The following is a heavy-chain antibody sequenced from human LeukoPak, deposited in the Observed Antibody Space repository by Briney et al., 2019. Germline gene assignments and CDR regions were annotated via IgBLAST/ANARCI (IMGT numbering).Heavy chain of an antibody. V-gene: IGHV1-8*01. CDR1: GYTFTSYD. CDR2: MNPNSGNT. CDR3: TRQDFCSGYDGSDY. D-gene: IGHD5-12*01. J-gene: IGHJ4*02. Sequence: ASVKVSCKASGYTFTSYDINWVRQATGQGLEWMGWMNPNSGNTGYAQKFQGRVTMTRNTSISTAYMELSSLRSEDTAVYYCTRQDFCSGYDGSDYWGQGTLVTVSS.